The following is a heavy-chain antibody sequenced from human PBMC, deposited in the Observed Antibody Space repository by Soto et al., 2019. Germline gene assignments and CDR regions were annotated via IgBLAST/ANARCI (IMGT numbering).Heavy chain of an antibody. CDR1: GLSLITRGVA. Sequence: QITLKESGPTLVKPTETLTLTCTFSGLSLITRGVAVGWIRQPPGKALDWLALIFWDDDKRYSPSLKSRLTITKDTSKNQVVLTMTNMDPVDTATYYCSLSSYYDYNGYGEYTYYIWGQGTMVNVHS. D-gene: IGHD3-16*01. CDR2: IFWDDDK. J-gene: IGHJ3*02. V-gene: IGHV2-5*02. CDR3: SLSSYYDYNGYGEYTYYI.